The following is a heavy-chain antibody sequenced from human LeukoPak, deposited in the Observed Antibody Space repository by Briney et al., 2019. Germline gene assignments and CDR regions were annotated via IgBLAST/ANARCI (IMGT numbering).Heavy chain of an antibody. CDR1: GFTFSSYA. D-gene: IGHD2-15*01. CDR3: AKDPIGYCSGGSCYGAFEY. Sequence: GGSLRLSCAASGFTFSSYAMTWVRQAPGKGLEWVSGISTRGDSTYYADSVKGRFTISRDDPRNTLYLQMNSLRVEDTAIYYCAKDPIGYCSGGSCYGAFEYWGQGTLVTVSS. J-gene: IGHJ4*02. CDR2: ISTRGDST. V-gene: IGHV3-23*01.